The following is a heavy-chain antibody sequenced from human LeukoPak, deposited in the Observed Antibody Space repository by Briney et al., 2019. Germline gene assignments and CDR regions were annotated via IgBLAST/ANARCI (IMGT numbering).Heavy chain of an antibody. CDR3: ARKGSGEEEDDY. D-gene: IGHD3-16*01. CDR1: GYTFINYG. Sequence: ASVKVSCTASGYTFINYGITWVRQAPGQGLEWMGWSCAYSGNAYSGKKCQGRVTMTTDTSTHTAHMQLTSLRSDDTANYYCARKGSGEEEDDYWGQGTLITVSS. J-gene: IGHJ4*02. CDR2: SCAYSGNA. V-gene: IGHV1-18*01.